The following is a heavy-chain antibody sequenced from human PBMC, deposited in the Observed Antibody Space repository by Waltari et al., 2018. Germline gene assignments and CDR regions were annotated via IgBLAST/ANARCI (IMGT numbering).Heavy chain of an antibody. CDR3: ARDQLIVVVPAAIPGDY. CDR1: GGSISSNSYY. CDR2: IYYSGST. J-gene: IGHJ4*02. D-gene: IGHD2-2*02. Sequence: QLQLQESGPGLVKPSETLSLTCTVSGGSISSNSYYWGWIRQPPRKGLEWIGSIYYSGSTYYNPSLKSRVTISVDTSKNQFSLKLSSVTAADTAVYYCARDQLIVVVPAAIPGDYWGQGTLVTVSS. V-gene: IGHV4-39*07.